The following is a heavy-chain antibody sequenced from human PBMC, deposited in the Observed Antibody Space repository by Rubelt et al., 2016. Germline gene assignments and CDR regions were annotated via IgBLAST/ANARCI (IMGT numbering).Heavy chain of an antibody. CDR1: GFTFSSYS. CDR2: ISSSGSTI. V-gene: IGHV3-48*04. D-gene: IGHD6-19*01. CDR3: AREGEAVAGRGAYYYYGMDV. J-gene: IGHJ6*02. Sequence: EYGGGVVQPGRSLRLSCAASGFTFSSYSMNWVRQAPGKGLEWVSYISSSGSTIYYADSVKGRFTISRDNAKNSLYLQMNSLRAEDTAVYYCAREGEAVAGRGAYYYYGMDVWGQGTTVTVSS.